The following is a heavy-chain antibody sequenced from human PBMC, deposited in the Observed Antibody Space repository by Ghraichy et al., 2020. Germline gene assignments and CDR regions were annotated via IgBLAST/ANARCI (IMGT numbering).Heavy chain of an antibody. CDR2: IYTGGTT. J-gene: IGHJ6*03. D-gene: IGHD3-9*01. CDR1: GFTVNSKY. CDR3: ARMGGDILTGFYMDI. Sequence: GSLNISCAASGFTVNSKYMSWVRQAPGTGLEWVSIIYTGGTTYYADSVKGRFTISRDNSKNTLFLQMNNLRAEDTAVYYCARMGGDILTGFYMDIWGKGTTVTVSS. V-gene: IGHV3-53*01.